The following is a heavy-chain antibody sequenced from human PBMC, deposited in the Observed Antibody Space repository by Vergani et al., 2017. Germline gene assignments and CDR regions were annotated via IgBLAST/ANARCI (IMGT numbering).Heavy chain of an antibody. CDR1: GFTFSSYS. D-gene: IGHD3-22*01. V-gene: IGHV3-21*01. CDR3: ARDDYDDSSGFHYYYGMDV. J-gene: IGHJ6*02. CDR2: ISSSSSYI. Sequence: EVQLVESGGGLVKPGGSLRLSCAASGFTFSSYSMNWVPQAPGKGLEWVSSISSSSSYIYYADSVKGRFTISRDNAKNSLYLQMNSLRAEDTAVYYCARDDYDDSSGFHYYYGMDVWDQGITVTVSS.